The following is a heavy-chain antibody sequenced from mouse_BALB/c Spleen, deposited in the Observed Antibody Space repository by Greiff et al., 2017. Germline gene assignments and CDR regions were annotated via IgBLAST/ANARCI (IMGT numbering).Heavy chain of an antibody. D-gene: IGHD2-12*01. Sequence: EVKVVESGGGLVQPGGSRKLSCAASGFTFSSYGMHWVRQAPEKGLEWVAYISSGSSTIYSEDTVKGRSTISRDNPKNTLFLQMTSLRSEDTAMEYCSRDSYYVEAMDYWGQGTSVTVSS. J-gene: IGHJ4*01. CDR1: GFTFSSYG. CDR3: SRDSYYVEAMDY. CDR2: ISSGSSTI. V-gene: IGHV5-17*02.